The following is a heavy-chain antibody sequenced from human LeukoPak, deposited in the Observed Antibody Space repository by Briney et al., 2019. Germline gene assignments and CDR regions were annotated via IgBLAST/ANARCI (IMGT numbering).Heavy chain of an antibody. D-gene: IGHD6-6*01. V-gene: IGHV3-23*01. J-gene: IGHJ6*02. CDR3: AKGNIAARQDIMDV. CDR1: GFTFTSYA. Sequence: GGSLRLSCAASGFTFTSYAMTWVRQAPGKGLEWVSAISGGGRTTYYADSVKGRFTISRDNSKNTLYLQMNSLRVEDTAVYYCAKGNIAARQDIMDVWGQGTTVTVSS. CDR2: ISGGGRTT.